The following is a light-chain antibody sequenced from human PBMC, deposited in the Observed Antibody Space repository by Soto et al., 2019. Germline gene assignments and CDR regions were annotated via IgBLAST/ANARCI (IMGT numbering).Light chain of an antibody. CDR1: SSDVGNYNY. J-gene: IGLJ1*01. CDR3: SSYTSGSASV. V-gene: IGLV2-14*01. Sequence: QYALTQPASVSGSPGQSITISCTGTSSDVGNYNYVSWYQQHPGKAPNLVIYDVSNRPSGVSNRFSGSKSGNTASLTISGLQTEDEADYYCSSYTSGSASVFGTGTKLTVL. CDR2: DVS.